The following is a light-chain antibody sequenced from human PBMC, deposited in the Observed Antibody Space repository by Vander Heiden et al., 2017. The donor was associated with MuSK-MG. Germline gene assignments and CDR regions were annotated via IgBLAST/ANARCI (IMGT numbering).Light chain of an antibody. V-gene: IGKV3-15*01. J-gene: IGKJ2*01. Sequence: EIVMTQSPATLSVSPGERATLSCRARQSVSSDLAWYQQKPGQAPRLLIYGASTRATGIPARFSGGGSGTEFTLTISSLQSEDFAVYYCQQYNNWPPGTYTFGQGTKLEI. CDR1: QSVSSD. CDR2: GAS. CDR3: QQYNNWPPGTYT.